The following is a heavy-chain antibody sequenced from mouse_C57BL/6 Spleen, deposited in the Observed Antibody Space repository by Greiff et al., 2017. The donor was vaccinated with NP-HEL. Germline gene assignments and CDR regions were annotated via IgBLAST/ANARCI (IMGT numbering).Heavy chain of an antibody. V-gene: IGHV1-52*01. CDR1: GYTFTSYW. CDR3: ATPYDREYYYAMDY. D-gene: IGHD2-12*01. J-gene: IGHJ4*01. Sequence: QVQLQQPGAELVRPGSSVKLSCKASGYTFTSYWMQWVKQRPIQGLEWIGNIDPSDSETHYNQKFKDKATLTVDKSSSTAYMQLSSLTSEDSAVYYCATPYDREYYYAMDYWGQGTSVTVSS. CDR2: IDPSDSET.